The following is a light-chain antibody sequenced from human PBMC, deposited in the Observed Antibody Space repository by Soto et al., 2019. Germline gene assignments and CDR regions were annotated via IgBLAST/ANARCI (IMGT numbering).Light chain of an antibody. CDR2: DAS. CDR3: QQYDSYSLT. J-gene: IGKJ4*01. V-gene: IGKV1-5*01. CDR1: QSIRSF. Sequence: DIQMTQSPSTLSASVGDRVTITCRASQSIRSFLAWYQQKPGKAPELLISDASNLGSGVPSRFSGSGSGTEFTLTISSLQPDDFATYYCQQYDSYSLTFGGGTKVEIK.